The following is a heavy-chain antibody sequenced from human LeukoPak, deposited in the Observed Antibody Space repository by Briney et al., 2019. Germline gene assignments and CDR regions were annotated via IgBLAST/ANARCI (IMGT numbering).Heavy chain of an antibody. CDR3: ARGLRDYDFWSGYYTDAFDI. Sequence: SETLSLTCTVSGGSISSYYWSRIRQPAGQGLEWIGRIYTSGSTNYNPSLKSRVTMSVDTSKNQFSLKLSSVTAADTAVYYCARGLRDYDFWSGYYTDAFDIWGQGTMVTVSS. J-gene: IGHJ3*02. D-gene: IGHD3-3*01. CDR1: GGSISSYY. V-gene: IGHV4-4*07. CDR2: IYTSGST.